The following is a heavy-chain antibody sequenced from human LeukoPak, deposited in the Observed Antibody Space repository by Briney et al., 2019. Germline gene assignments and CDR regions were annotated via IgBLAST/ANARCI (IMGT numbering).Heavy chain of an antibody. CDR1: GFTFSSYG. CDR2: ISYDGSNK. Sequence: GGSLRLSCAASGFTFSSYGMHWVRQAPGKGLEWVAVISYDGSNKYYADSVKGRFTISRDNAKNTLYLQMNSLRAEDTAVYYCASDLKWELLQPFDYWGQGTLVTVSS. D-gene: IGHD1-26*01. J-gene: IGHJ4*02. CDR3: ASDLKWELLQPFDY. V-gene: IGHV3-30*03.